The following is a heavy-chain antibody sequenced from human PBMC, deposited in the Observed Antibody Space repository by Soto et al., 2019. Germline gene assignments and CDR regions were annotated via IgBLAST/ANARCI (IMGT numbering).Heavy chain of an antibody. Sequence: SSETLSLTCAVYGGSFSGYYWSWIRQPPGKGLEWIGEINHSGSTNYNPSLKSRVTISVDTSKNQFSLKLSSVTAADTAVYYCARAPAPGYYFDYWGQGTLVTVSS. J-gene: IGHJ4*02. CDR2: INHSGST. CDR3: ARAPAPGYYFDY. V-gene: IGHV4-34*01. D-gene: IGHD2-15*01. CDR1: GGSFSGYY.